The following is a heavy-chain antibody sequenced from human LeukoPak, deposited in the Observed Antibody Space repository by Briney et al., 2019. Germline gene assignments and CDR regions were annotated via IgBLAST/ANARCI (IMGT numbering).Heavy chain of an antibody. CDR1: GFTFSSYA. CDR2: ISGSGGST. D-gene: IGHD4-17*01. J-gene: IGHJ4*02. Sequence: GGSLRLSCAASGFTFSSYAMSWVRQAPGKGLEWVSAISGSGGSTYYADSVKGRFTISRDNSKNTLYLQMNSLRAEDTAVYYCAKDRFRRNYGDYFDYWGQGTLVTVSS. V-gene: IGHV3-23*01. CDR3: AKDRFRRNYGDYFDY.